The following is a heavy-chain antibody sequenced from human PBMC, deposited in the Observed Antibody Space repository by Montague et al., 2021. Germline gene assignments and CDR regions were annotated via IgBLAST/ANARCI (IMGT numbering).Heavy chain of an antibody. CDR3: AKGGSTSRRVRRFDP. V-gene: IGHV3-23*01. CDR1: GFTFSSYS. J-gene: IGHJ5*02. D-gene: IGHD2-2*01. CDR2: ISGSGGST. Sequence: SLRLSCAASGFTFSSYSMSWVRQAPGKGLEWVSAISGSGGSTYYADSVKGRFTISRDNSKNTLYLQMDSLRAEDTAVYYCAKGGSTSRRVRRFDPWGQGNLVTVSS.